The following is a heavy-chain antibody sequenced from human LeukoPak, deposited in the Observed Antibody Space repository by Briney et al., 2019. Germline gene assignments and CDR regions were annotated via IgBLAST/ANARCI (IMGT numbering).Heavy chain of an antibody. CDR3: ARGPLPYDSSGYLGVHYMDV. CDR1: GYTFTSYD. V-gene: IGHV1-69*05. J-gene: IGHJ6*03. Sequence: ASVKVSCKASGYTFTSYDINWVRQATGQGLEWMGGIIPIFGTANYAQKFQGRVTITTDESKSTAYMELSSLRSEDTAVYYCARGPLPYDSSGYLGVHYMDVWGKGTTVTVSS. D-gene: IGHD3-22*01. CDR2: IIPIFGTA.